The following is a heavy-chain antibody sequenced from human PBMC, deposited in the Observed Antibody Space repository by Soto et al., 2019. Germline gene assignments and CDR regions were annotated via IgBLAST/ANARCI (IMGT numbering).Heavy chain of an antibody. CDR3: ARDSSISLGEFPLFDY. V-gene: IGHV4-34*01. J-gene: IGHJ4*02. CDR2: INHSGST. D-gene: IGHD3-16*01. CDR1: GGSFSGYY. Sequence: SETLSLTCAVYGGSFSGYYWSWIRQPPGKGLEWIGEINHSGSTNYNPSLKSRVTISVDTSKNQFSLKLSSVTAADTAVSYCARDSSISLGEFPLFDYWGQGTLVTVSS.